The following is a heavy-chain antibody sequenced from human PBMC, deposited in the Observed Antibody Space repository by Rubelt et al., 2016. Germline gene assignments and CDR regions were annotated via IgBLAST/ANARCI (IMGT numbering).Heavy chain of an antibody. CDR2: IYHSGST. V-gene: IGHV4-38-2*02. CDR3: ARDGRLQPRAFDY. J-gene: IGHJ4*02. Sequence: GKGLEWIGSIYHSGSTYYSPSLKSRVTISVDTSKNQFSLKLSSVTAADTAVYYCARDGRLQPRAFDYWGQGTLVTVSS. D-gene: IGHD5-24*01.